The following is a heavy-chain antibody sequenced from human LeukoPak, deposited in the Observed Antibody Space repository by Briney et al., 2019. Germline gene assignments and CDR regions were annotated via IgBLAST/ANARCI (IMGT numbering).Heavy chain of an antibody. CDR2: IRSKAYGGTT. J-gene: IGHJ6*02. V-gene: IGHV3-49*03. D-gene: IGHD6-13*01. Sequence: GGSLRLSCTASGFTFGDYAMSWFRQAPGKGLEWVGFIRSKAYGGTTEYAASVKGRFTISRDDSKSIAYLQMNSLKTEDTAVYYCTRGGSSSWYGFAYYYGMDVWGQVTTVTVSS. CDR1: GFTFGDYA. CDR3: TRGGSSSWYGFAYYYGMDV.